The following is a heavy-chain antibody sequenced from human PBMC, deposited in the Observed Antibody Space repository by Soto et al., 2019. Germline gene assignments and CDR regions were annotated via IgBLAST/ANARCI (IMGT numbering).Heavy chain of an antibody. Sequence: QVQLVESGGGVVQPGRSLRLSCAASGFTFSSYAMHWVRQAPGKGLEWVAVISYDGSNKYYADSVKGRFTNSRDNSKNTLYLQMNSLRAEDTAVYYCARDRTTVTTHYYYGMDVWGQGTTVTVSS. D-gene: IGHD4-17*01. CDR2: ISYDGSNK. CDR3: ARDRTTVTTHYYYGMDV. V-gene: IGHV3-30-3*01. J-gene: IGHJ6*02. CDR1: GFTFSSYA.